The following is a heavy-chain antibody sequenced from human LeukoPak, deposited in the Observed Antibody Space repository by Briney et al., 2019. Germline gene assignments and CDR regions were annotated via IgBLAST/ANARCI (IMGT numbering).Heavy chain of an antibody. V-gene: IGHV1-2*02. J-gene: IGHJ4*02. CDR1: GYTFTGYY. Sequence: ASVKVSCKASGYTFTGYYMHWVRQAPGQGLEWMGWINPNSGGTNYAQKFQGRVTMTRDTSISSAYMELSRLRSDDTAVYYCARGGGRDGYNYDYWGQGTLVTVSS. CDR2: INPNSGGT. D-gene: IGHD2-15*01. CDR3: ARGGGRDGYNYDY.